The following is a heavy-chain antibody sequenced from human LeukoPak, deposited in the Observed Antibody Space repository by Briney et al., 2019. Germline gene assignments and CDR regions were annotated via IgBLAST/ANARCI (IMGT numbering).Heavy chain of an antibody. CDR2: DSGSGGST. J-gene: IGHJ6*04. D-gene: IGHD3-10*01. CDR1: GFTLSSYA. V-gene: IGHV3-23*01. CDR3: AKWYGSGSYSPRGMDV. Sequence: GGSLRLSCAASGFTLSSYAMSWVRQAPGKGLEWVSADSGSGGSTYYADSVKGRFTISRDNSKNTLYLQMNSLRAEDTAVYYCAKWYGSGSYSPRGMDVWGKGTTVTVSS.